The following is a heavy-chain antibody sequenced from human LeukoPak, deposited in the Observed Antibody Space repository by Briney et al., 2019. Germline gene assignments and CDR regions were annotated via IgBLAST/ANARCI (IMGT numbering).Heavy chain of an antibody. D-gene: IGHD3-22*01. Sequence: GGSLRLSCAASGFTFTTYAMSWVRQAPGKGLEWVSTISGSGGGTYYADSVKGRFTISRDNSKNTLYLQMNSLRAEDTAVYYCAKDPLPDLYYYDSSGPIYWGQGTLVTVSS. V-gene: IGHV3-23*01. CDR2: ISGSGGGT. CDR1: GFTFTTYA. J-gene: IGHJ4*02. CDR3: AKDPLPDLYYYDSSGPIY.